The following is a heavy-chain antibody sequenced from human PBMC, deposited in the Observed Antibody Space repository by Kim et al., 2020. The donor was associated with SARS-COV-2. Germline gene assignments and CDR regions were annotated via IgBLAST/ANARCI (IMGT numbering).Heavy chain of an antibody. CDR1: GFTFSNAW. CDR2: IKSKTDGGTT. Sequence: GGSLRLSCAASGFTFSNAWMSWVRQAPGKGLEWVGRIKSKTDGGTTDYAAPVKGRFTISRDDSKNMLYLQMNSLKTEDTAVYYCTTASGGYCSSTSCAAAYWGQGTLVTVSS. V-gene: IGHV3-15*01. J-gene: IGHJ4*02. CDR3: TTASGGYCSSTSCAAAY. D-gene: IGHD2-2*01.